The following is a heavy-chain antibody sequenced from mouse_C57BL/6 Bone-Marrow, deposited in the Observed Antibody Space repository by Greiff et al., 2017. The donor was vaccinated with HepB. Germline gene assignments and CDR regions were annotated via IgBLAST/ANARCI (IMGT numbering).Heavy chain of an antibody. V-gene: IGHV5-15*01. Sequence: EVMLVESGGGLVQPGGSLKLSCAASGFTFSDYGMAWVRQAPRKGPEWVAFISNLAYSIYYADTVTGRFTISRENAKNTLYLEMSSLRSEDTAMYYCARLYSNYFFAYWGQGTLVTVSA. J-gene: IGHJ3*01. D-gene: IGHD2-5*01. CDR1: GFTFSDYG. CDR3: ARLYSNYFFAY. CDR2: ISNLAYSI.